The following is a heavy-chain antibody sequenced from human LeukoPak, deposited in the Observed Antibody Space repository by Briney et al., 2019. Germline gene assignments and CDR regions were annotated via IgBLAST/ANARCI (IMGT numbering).Heavy chain of an antibody. CDR3: ATESSDILTGYYLAY. CDR1: GGTFSSYA. J-gene: IGHJ4*02. V-gene: IGHV1-24*01. CDR2: FDPEDGET. D-gene: IGHD3-9*01. Sequence: ASVKVSCKASGGTFSSYAISWVRQAPGQGLEWMGGFDPEDGETIYAQKFQGRVTMTEDTSTDTAYMELSSLRSEDTAVYYCATESSDILTGYYLAYWGQGTLVTVSS.